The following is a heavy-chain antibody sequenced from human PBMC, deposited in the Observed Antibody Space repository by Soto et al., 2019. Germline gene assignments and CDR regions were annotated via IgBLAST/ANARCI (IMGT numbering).Heavy chain of an antibody. CDR2: IYYSGSS. CDR3: ARVPYGMDV. CDR1: GDSISSDGYY. Sequence: KPSETLSLTCTVSGDSISSDGYYWSWMRQHPGKGLEWIGYIYYSGSSYYNPSLKSRVTISVDASKNQFSLKVSSVTAADTAVYYCARVPYGMDVWGQGTTVTVSS. V-gene: IGHV4-31*03. J-gene: IGHJ6*02.